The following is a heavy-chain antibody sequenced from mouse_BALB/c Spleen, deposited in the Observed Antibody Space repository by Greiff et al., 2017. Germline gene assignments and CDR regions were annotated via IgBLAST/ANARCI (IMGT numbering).Heavy chain of an antibody. Sequence: QVQLKESGPGLVAPSQSLSITCTVSGFSLTSYGVHWVRQPPGKGLEWLGVIWAGGSTNYNSALVSRLSISKDNSKSQVFLKMNSLQTDDTAMYYCARDLYYGYYWYFDVWGAGTTVTVSS. V-gene: IGHV2-9*02. D-gene: IGHD1-2*01. CDR2: IWAGGST. CDR3: ARDLYYGYYWYFDV. J-gene: IGHJ1*01. CDR1: GFSLTSYG.